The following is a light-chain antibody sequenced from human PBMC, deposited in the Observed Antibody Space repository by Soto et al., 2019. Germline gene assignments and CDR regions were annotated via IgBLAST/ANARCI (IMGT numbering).Light chain of an antibody. CDR3: HQYNFWPS. V-gene: IGKV3-15*01. J-gene: IGKJ1*01. Sequence: EIVMTQSPATLSVSPGERATLSCRASQSVSSKLAWFQQKPGQAPRLLIYGTSTRATGVPARFSGSGSGTEFTLTISSLQSEDFAVYYCHQYNFWPSFGQGTKVDIK. CDR2: GTS. CDR1: QSVSSK.